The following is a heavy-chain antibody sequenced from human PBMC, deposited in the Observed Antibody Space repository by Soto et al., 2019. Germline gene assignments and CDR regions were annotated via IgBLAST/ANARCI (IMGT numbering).Heavy chain of an antibody. J-gene: IGHJ4*02. Sequence: GGSLRLSCAASGFTFSNYPMSWVRQAPGKGVEWVSAISSGGLSTFYADSVKGRYTISRDNSKNTLYLQMNSLRAEDTAVYWCAKRRGNTKGVFDYWGQGTLVTVSS. CDR2: ISSGGLST. V-gene: IGHV3-23*01. D-gene: IGHD2-8*01. CDR1: GFTFSNYP. CDR3: AKRRGNTKGVFDY.